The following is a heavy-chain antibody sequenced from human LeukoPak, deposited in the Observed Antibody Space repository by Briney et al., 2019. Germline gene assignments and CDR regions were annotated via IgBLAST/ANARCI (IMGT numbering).Heavy chain of an antibody. Sequence: GGSLRLSCAASGFTLYNYSMNWVCQAPGKGLVWVSHIKYDGSATNYADSVKGRFTISRDNAKNTLYLQMNSLRAEDTAVYYCVSGSLQSGYNFDYWGQGALVTVSS. D-gene: IGHD3-3*01. J-gene: IGHJ4*02. CDR3: VSGSLQSGYNFDY. CDR1: GFTLYNYS. V-gene: IGHV3-74*01. CDR2: IKYDGSAT.